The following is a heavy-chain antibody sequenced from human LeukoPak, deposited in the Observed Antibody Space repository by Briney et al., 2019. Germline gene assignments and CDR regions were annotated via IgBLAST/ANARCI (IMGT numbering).Heavy chain of an antibody. V-gene: IGHV3-74*01. CDR1: GFTFSRYW. D-gene: IGHD2-15*01. Sequence: GGSLRLSCEASGFTFSRYWMHWVRQAPGKGLVWVSRIKSDGKTNYADSVKGRFTISRGNAKNTVSLQMDSLRAEDTGVYYCARAPSEVGGYPEYFRHWGQGTLVTVSS. CDR2: IKSDGKT. CDR3: ARAPSEVGGYPEYFRH. J-gene: IGHJ1*01.